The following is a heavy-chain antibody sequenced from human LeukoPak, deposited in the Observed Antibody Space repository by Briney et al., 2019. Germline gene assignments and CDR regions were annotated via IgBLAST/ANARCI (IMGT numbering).Heavy chain of an antibody. D-gene: IGHD3-9*01. CDR1: GFTFGSYW. CDR2: IKHDGSDH. Sequence: PGGSLRLSCVGSGFTFGSYWMSWVRQAPGKGLEWVANIKHDGSDHYYADSVAGRFTISRDNAKNSLYLEMSRLRAEDAAVYFCVRHPGSYNVLTGYSYYFDYWGQGTLVTVSS. CDR3: VRHPGSYNVLTGYSYYFDY. J-gene: IGHJ4*02. V-gene: IGHV3-7*01.